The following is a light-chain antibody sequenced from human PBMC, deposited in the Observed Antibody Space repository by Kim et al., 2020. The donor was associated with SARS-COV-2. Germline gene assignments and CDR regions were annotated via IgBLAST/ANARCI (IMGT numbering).Light chain of an antibody. V-gene: IGKV1-9*01. J-gene: IGKJ1*01. Sequence: ASVENMSTIPARARERINTYLAWYQQKPGKAPKLLFYSASTLQSGVPSRFSGSGSGTDFTLTISSLQPEDFAAYYCQQLHTYPRTFGQGTKVDIK. CDR1: ERINTY. CDR3: QQLHTYPRT. CDR2: SAS.